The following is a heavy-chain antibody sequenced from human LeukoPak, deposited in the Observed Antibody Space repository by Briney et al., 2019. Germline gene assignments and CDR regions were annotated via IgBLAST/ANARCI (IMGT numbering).Heavy chain of an antibody. CDR2: NNHRGTT. V-gene: IGHV4-4*02. CDR1: SASIRSSDY. J-gene: IGHJ4*02. CDR3: ARWYYPGSGYYYAF. D-gene: IGHD3-22*01. Sequence: SETLSLTCAVSSASIRSSDYWGRLRQHPGKGVEWGEENNHRGTTNYNPSLSSRDTISVDKTKNSSSLKLSSVTAADPVFYYCARWYYPGSGYYYAFWGQGTLVTVSS.